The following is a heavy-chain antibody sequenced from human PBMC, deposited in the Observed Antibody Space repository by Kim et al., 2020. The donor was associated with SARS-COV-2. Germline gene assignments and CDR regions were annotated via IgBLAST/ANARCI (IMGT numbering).Heavy chain of an antibody. J-gene: IGHJ6*02. D-gene: IGHD2-21*02. CDR3: AKDRGDNYYYSMDV. V-gene: IGHV3-30*02. Sequence: ADYVKGRFTISRDNSKNTLYLQMNSLRAEDTAVYYCAKDRGDNYYYSMDVWGQGTTVTVSS.